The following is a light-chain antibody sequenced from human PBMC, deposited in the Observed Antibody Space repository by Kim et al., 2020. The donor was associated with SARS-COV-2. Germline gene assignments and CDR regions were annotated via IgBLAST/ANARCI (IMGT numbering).Light chain of an antibody. J-gene: IGKJ4*01. CDR3: QQRGSWPLT. Sequence: LSPGERATLSCRASQSVTTYLAWYQQRPGQAPRLLIYDASNRATGIPGRFSGSGSGTDFTLTISSLEPEDFAVYYCQQRGSWPLTFGGGTKVDIK. CDR2: DAS. V-gene: IGKV3-11*01. CDR1: QSVTTY.